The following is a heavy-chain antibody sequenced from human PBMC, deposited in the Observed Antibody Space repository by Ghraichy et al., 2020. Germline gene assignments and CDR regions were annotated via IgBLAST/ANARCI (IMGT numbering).Heavy chain of an antibody. CDR3: SRGSATYGGD. CDR1: GFTFSTYW. J-gene: IGHJ4*02. Sequence: GESLNISCAASGFTFSTYWIHWVRQAPGKELVWVSYISPDGSIIGYADSVKGRFTISRDNAKNMLFLQMNSLRVEDTAVYYCSRGSATYGGDWGQGTLVTVSS. D-gene: IGHD3-10*01. V-gene: IGHV3-74*01. CDR2: ISPDGSII.